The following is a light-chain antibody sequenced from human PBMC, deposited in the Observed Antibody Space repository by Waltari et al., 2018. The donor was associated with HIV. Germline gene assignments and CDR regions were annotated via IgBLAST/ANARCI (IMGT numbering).Light chain of an antibody. Sequence: SYELPPSPSVSVSPGPTARITCSGEGFPKQHAYWYKQKPGQAPVLVIYKDSERPSGIPERFSGSSSGTKVTLTISGVQAEDEADYYCQSADSSGSNVYLFGSGTKVTVL. CDR2: KDS. V-gene: IGLV3-25*03. CDR3: QSADSSGSNVYL. CDR1: GFPKQH. J-gene: IGLJ1*01.